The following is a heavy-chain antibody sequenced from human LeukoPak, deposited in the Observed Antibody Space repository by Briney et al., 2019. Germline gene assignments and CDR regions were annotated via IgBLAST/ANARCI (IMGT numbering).Heavy chain of an antibody. Sequence: SETLSLTCTVSGGSIISHYWSWIRQPPGKGLEWIGYIYYSGSTNYNPSLKSRVTISVDTSKNQFSLKLTSVTAADTAVYYCAREGVAGTFVFDIWGQGTMVTVSS. J-gene: IGHJ3*02. CDR1: GGSIISHY. V-gene: IGHV4-59*11. CDR2: IYYSGST. D-gene: IGHD6-19*01. CDR3: AREGVAGTFVFDI.